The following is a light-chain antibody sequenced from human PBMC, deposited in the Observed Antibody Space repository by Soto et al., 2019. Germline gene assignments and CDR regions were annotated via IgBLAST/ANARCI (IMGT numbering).Light chain of an antibody. Sequence: EIVLTQSPGTLSLSPGERATLSCRASQSVSSSFFAWYQQKPGQAPRLLMYGASNRATGVPDRFSGSGSGTDFTLTISRLEPEDFAVYYCQQFGSWVTFGQGTRLE. CDR1: QSVSSSF. CDR2: GAS. V-gene: IGKV3-20*01. J-gene: IGKJ5*01. CDR3: QQFGSWVT.